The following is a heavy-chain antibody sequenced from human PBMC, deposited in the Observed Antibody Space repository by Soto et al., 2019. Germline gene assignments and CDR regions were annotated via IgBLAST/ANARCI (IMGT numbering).Heavy chain of an antibody. CDR1: GFTFSTYG. CDR2: IWQDGRND. Sequence: QVQLVESGGGVVQPGKALRLSCAASGFTFSTYGMHWVRQAPGKGLEWVAMIWQDGRNDYYGDSVKGRFSVSRDNSKNTLSLQMRGLRAEDTALYYCARGRYSKSLGLYIDGWGQGTLVTVSS. J-gene: IGHJ4*02. D-gene: IGHD1-26*01. V-gene: IGHV3-33*01. CDR3: ARGRYSKSLGLYIDG.